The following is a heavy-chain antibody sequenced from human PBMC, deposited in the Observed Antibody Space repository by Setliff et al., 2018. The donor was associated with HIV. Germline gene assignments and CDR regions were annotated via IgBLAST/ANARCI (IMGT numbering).Heavy chain of an antibody. CDR1: GYTFSNYA. Sequence: ASVKVSCKASGYTFSNYAIHWLRQAPGQGLEWMGWMNPDSGNTGYAQKFQGRVTLTRNTSLTTAYMELSSLRSEGTAVYYCARFPVLGGMDVWGQGTTVTVSS. V-gene: IGHV1-8*01. D-gene: IGHD1-20*01. CDR2: MNPDSGNT. CDR3: ARFPVLGGMDV. J-gene: IGHJ6*02.